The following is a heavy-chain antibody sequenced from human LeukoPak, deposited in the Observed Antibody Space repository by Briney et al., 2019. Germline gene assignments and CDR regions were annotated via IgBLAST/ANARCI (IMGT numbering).Heavy chain of an antibody. V-gene: IGHV4-61*01. CDR1: GGSVSSGSYY. J-gene: IGHJ4*02. D-gene: IGHD3-10*01. Sequence: PSETLSLTCTVSGGSVSSGSYYWSWIRQSPGKGLERIGYMYNSGSTNYNPSLKSRVTISVDTSQNQFSLKLSSVTAADTAVYYCARDLSDGSGSYYNFDYWGQGILVTVSS. CDR3: ARDLSDGSGSYYNFDY. CDR2: MYNSGST.